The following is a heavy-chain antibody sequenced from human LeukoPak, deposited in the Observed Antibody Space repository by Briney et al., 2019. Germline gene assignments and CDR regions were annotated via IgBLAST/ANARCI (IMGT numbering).Heavy chain of an antibody. CDR2: INGDGSST. D-gene: IGHD2-2*01. CDR3: GGGGVPAAVDY. V-gene: IGHV3-74*01. Sequence: GGSLRLSCAASGFTFSSYYMHWVRQAPGKGLVWVSHINGDGSSTGYAGSVKGRFTISRDNAKNTLYLQVDSLRAEDAAVYYCGGGGVPAAVDYWGQGTLVTVSS. J-gene: IGHJ4*02. CDR1: GFTFSSYY.